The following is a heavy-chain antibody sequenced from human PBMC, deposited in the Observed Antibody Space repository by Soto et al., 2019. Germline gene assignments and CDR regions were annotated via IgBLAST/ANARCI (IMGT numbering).Heavy chain of an antibody. Sequence: EVQLLESGGGLVQPGGSLRLSCAASGFTSSSYAMAWVRQAPGKGLEWVSAISDSGGNTYYADSVKGRFTISRDNSKNTLYLQMSSLRAEDTAVYYCAKESFSGRIVAQRFDPWGQGTLVTVSS. CDR1: GFTSSSYA. CDR3: AKESFSGRIVAQRFDP. CDR2: ISDSGGNT. V-gene: IGHV3-23*01. D-gene: IGHD2-15*01. J-gene: IGHJ5*02.